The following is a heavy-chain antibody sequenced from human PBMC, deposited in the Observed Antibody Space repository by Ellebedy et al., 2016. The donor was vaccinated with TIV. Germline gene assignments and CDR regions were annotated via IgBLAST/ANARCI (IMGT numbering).Heavy chain of an antibody. J-gene: IGHJ6*02. Sequence: MPSETLSLTCTVSGGSISTYFWSWIRQPPGKGLEWIGYNFSSGGAKYSPALKSRVTISLDTSKNQFSLKLTSVTPADTAVYYCARGSFSGGKDYHGKDVWGQGTTVTVSS. CDR2: NFSSGGA. CDR1: GGSISTYF. V-gene: IGHV4-59*01. CDR3: ARGSFSGGKDYHGKDV. D-gene: IGHD3-10*01.